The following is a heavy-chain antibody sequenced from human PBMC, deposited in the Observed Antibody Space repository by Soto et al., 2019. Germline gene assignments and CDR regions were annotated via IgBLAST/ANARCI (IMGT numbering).Heavy chain of an antibody. Sequence: LTCAVYGGSFSGYYWSWIRQPPGKGLEWIGEINHSGSTNYNPSLKSRVTISVDTSKNQFSLKLSSVTAADTAVYYCARVLRDSSGYHLPYYYYGMDVWGQGTTVTVSS. CDR2: INHSGST. V-gene: IGHV4-34*01. CDR3: ARVLRDSSGYHLPYYYYGMDV. CDR1: GGSFSGYY. D-gene: IGHD3-22*01. J-gene: IGHJ6*02.